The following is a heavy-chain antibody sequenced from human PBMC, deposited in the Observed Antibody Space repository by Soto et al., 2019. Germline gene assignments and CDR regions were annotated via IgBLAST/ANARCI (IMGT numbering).Heavy chain of an antibody. J-gene: IGHJ2*01. D-gene: IGHD6-13*01. CDR2: IYYSGST. V-gene: IGHV4-30-4*01. Sequence: QVQLQESGPGLVKPSQTLSLTCTVSGGSISSGDYYWSWIRQPPGKGLEWIGYIYYSGSTYYNPSLKSRVTIXXDXSXXQFSLKLSSVTAADTAVYYCARDLGYTGTERYFDLWGRGTLVTVSS. CDR3: ARDLGYTGTERYFDL. CDR1: GGSISSGDYY.